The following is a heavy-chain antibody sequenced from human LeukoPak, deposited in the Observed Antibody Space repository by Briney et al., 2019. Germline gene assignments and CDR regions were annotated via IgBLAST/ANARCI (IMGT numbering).Heavy chain of an antibody. J-gene: IGHJ4*02. Sequence: ASVKVSCKASGYTFTSYDVNWVRQATGQGLEWMGWVNPNSGITAYAQNFQGRVTMTSDTSINTAYMELSSLRSEDTAVYYCARGAWTSSFDYWGQGTLVTVSS. D-gene: IGHD6-6*01. CDR1: GYTFTSYD. V-gene: IGHV1-8*01. CDR3: ARGAWTSSFDY. CDR2: VNPNSGIT.